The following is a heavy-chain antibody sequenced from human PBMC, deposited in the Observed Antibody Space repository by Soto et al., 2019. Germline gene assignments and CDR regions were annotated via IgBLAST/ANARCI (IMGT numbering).Heavy chain of an antibody. CDR3: AKDGGGIAVAGTYFDY. Sequence: GGSLRLSCAASGFTFSSYAMSWVRQAPGKGLEWVSAISGSGGSTYYADSVKGRFTISRDNSKNTLYLQMNSLRAEDTAVYYCAKDGGGIAVAGTYFDYWGQGTLVTVSS. V-gene: IGHV3-23*01. D-gene: IGHD6-19*01. J-gene: IGHJ4*02. CDR1: GFTFSSYA. CDR2: ISGSGGST.